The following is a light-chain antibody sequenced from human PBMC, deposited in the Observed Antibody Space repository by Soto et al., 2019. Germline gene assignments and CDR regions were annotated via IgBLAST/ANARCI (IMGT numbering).Light chain of an antibody. CDR1: QSVSSN. CDR2: GAS. V-gene: IGKV3-15*01. CDR3: QQYNNWPPT. J-gene: IGKJ2*01. Sequence: EIVMTQSPATLSVSPGERATLSCSASQSVSSNLAWYQQKPGQAPRLLIYGASTRSTGIPARFSGSGSGTEFTLTISSLQSEDFAVYYCQQYNNWPPTCGQGTKLEIK.